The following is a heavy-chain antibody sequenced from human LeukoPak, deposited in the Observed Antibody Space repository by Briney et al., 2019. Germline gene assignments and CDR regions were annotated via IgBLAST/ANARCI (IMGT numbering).Heavy chain of an antibody. CDR1: GGSISSYY. D-gene: IGHD2-2*01. Sequence: ASETLSLTRTVSGGSISSYYWSWIRQPPGKGLEWIGYIYYSGSTNYNPSLKSRVTISVDTSKNQFSLKLSSVTAADTAVYYCARDSIQLLDDAFDIWGQGTMVTVSS. J-gene: IGHJ3*02. CDR3: ARDSIQLLDDAFDI. CDR2: IYYSGST. V-gene: IGHV4-59*01.